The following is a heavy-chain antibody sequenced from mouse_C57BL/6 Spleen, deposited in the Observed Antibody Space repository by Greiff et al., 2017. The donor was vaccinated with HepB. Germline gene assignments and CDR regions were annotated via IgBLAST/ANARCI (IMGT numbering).Heavy chain of an antibody. Sequence: EVQLVESGGGLVKPGGSLKLSCAVSGFTFSSYAMSWVRQTPEKRLEWVATISDGGSYTYYPDNVKGRFPIFRDNAKNNLYLQMSQLKSEDTAMYYWARGEDYSNPFAYWGQGTLVTVSA. CDR3: ARGEDYSNPFAY. J-gene: IGHJ3*01. D-gene: IGHD2-5*01. V-gene: IGHV5-4*01. CDR1: GFTFSSYA. CDR2: ISDGGSYT.